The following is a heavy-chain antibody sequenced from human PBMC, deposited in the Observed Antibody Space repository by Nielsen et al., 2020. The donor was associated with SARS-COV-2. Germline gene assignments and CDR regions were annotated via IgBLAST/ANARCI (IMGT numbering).Heavy chain of an antibody. D-gene: IGHD1-1*01. CDR2: INSDGSST. CDR3: ARDLNWNDPF. V-gene: IGHV3-74*01. J-gene: IGHJ4*02. Sequence: GESLKISCAASAFTFSTYWMHWVRQAPGKGLVWVSRINSDGSSTSYADSVKGRFTISRDNSKNSLDLQMNSLRVEDTALYYCARDLNWNDPFGGQGTLVTVSS. CDR1: AFTFSTYW.